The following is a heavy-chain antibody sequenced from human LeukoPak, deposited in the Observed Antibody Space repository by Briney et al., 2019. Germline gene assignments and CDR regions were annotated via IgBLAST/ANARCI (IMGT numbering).Heavy chain of an antibody. CDR2: IFGSGNT. Sequence: SETLSLTCSVSGGSIRGDYWSWIRQPAGKGLEWIGRIFGSGNTNYNPSLKSRLTMSADKSRNQFSLKLSSVTAADTAVYYCVGTYYDFWTGNDDWGQGTLVTVSS. CDR1: GGSIRGDY. D-gene: IGHD3/OR15-3a*01. J-gene: IGHJ4*02. CDR3: VGTYYDFWTGNDD. V-gene: IGHV4-4*07.